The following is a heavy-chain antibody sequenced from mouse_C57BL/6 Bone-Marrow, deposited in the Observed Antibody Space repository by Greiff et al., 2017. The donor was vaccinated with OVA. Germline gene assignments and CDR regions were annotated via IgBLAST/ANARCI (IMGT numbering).Heavy chain of an antibody. CDR2: IDPSDSYT. CDR3: ARSDWLYYYAMDY. D-gene: IGHD1-2*01. V-gene: IGHV1-69*01. CDR1: GYTFTSYW. Sequence: QVQLQQPGAELVMPGASVKLSCKASGYTFTSYWMHWVKQRPGQGLEWIGEIDPSDSYTNYNQKFKGKSTLTVDKSSSTAYTQLSSLTSEDSAVYYCARSDWLYYYAMDYWGQGTSVTVSS. J-gene: IGHJ4*01.